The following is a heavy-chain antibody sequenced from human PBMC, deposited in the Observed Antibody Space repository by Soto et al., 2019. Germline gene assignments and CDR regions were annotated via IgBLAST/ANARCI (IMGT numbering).Heavy chain of an antibody. J-gene: IGHJ4*02. CDR2: INSDGSRT. CDR1: GLTFSSYW. Sequence: EVQLVESGGGLVQPGGSLRLSCAASGLTFSSYWMHWVRQVPGKGLVWVSRINSDGSRTSYADSVKGRFTISRDNAKNTLYLQMNSLRAEDTAVYYWAVAVAGPTAIGYWGQGTLVTVSS. D-gene: IGHD6-19*01. CDR3: AVAVAGPTAIGY. V-gene: IGHV3-74*01.